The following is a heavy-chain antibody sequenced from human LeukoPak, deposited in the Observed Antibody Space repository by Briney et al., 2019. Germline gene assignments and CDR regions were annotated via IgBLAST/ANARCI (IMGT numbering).Heavy chain of an antibody. CDR2: INHSGST. D-gene: IGHD2-2*01. CDR3: ASLYCSSTSCYQHTS. Sequence: SETLPLTCAVYGGSFSGYYWSWIRQPPGKGLEWIGEINHSGSTNYNPSLKSRVTISVDTSKNQFSLKLSSVTAADTAVYYCASLYCSSTSCYQHTSWGQGTLVTASS. J-gene: IGHJ4*02. CDR1: GGSFSGYY. V-gene: IGHV4-34*01.